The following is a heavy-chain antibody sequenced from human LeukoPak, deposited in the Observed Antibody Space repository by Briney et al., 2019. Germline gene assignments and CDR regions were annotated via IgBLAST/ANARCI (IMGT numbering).Heavy chain of an antibody. J-gene: IGHJ6*03. CDR1: GYSFVLYG. CDR3: ARGPYYYMDV. V-gene: IGHV1-18*03. CDR2: ISTYNVNT. Sequence: ASVKVSCKASGYSFVLYGITWVRQAPGQGLEWMGWISTYNVNTNYAQKLQGRVTMTTDTSTSTAYMELRSLRSEDMAVYYCARGPYYYMDVWGKGTTVTVSS. D-gene: IGHD2-21*01.